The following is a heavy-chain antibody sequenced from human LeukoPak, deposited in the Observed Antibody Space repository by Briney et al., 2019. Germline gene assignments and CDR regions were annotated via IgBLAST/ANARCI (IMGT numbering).Heavy chain of an antibody. CDR1: GGSFSGYY. CDR3: ARAWFDP. CDR2: INHSGST. V-gene: IGHV4-34*01. Sequence: SETLSLTCAVYGGSFSGYYWSWIRQPPGKGLEWIGEINHSGSTNYNPSLKSRVTISVDTSKNQFSLKLSSETAADTAVYYCARAWFDPWAREPWSPSPQ. J-gene: IGHJ5*02.